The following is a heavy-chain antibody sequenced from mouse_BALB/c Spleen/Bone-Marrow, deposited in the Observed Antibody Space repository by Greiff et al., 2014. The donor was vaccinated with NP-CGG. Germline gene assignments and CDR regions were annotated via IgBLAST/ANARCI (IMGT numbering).Heavy chain of an antibody. CDR2: IYPYNGGT. V-gene: IGHV1S29*02. J-gene: IGHJ2*01. CDR1: GYTFTDYN. CDR3: ARIYDGYFLLDY. D-gene: IGHD2-3*01. Sequence: EVQLVESGPELVKPGASVKISCKASGYTFTDYNMHWVKQSHGQSLEWIGYIYPYNGGTGYNQEFKSKATLTVDNSSSTAYMELRSLTSEDSTVYYCARIYDGYFLLDYWGQGTTLTVSS.